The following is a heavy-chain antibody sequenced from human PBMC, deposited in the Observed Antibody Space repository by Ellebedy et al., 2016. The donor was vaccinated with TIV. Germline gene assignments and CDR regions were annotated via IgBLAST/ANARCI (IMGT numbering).Heavy chain of an antibody. CDR2: INPNRGVT. J-gene: IGHJ4*02. V-gene: IGHV1-2*02. D-gene: IGHD6-19*01. CDR3: ATVGSSGWAFFDS. Sequence: AASVKVSCKASGYTFTDYHIHWVRQAPGQGLDWMGWINPNRGVTTYAQKFQGRVAMTRDTSISTAIMELSGLRSDDTAVYYCATVGSSGWAFFDSWGQGTLVTVS. CDR1: GYTFTDYH.